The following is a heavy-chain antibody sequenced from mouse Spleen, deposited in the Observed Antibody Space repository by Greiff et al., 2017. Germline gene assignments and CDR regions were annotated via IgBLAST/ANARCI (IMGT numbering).Heavy chain of an antibody. CDR2: IDPSDSYT. Sequence: QVQLQQSGAELVMPGASVKLSCKASGYTFTSYWMHWVKQRPGQGLEWIGEIDPSDSYTNYNQKFKGKATLTVDKSSSTAYMQLSSLTSEDSAVYYCARPITTATGFAYWGQGTLVTVSA. CDR3: ARPITTATGFAY. CDR1: GYTFTSYW. D-gene: IGHD1-2*01. V-gene: IGHV1-69*01. J-gene: IGHJ3*01.